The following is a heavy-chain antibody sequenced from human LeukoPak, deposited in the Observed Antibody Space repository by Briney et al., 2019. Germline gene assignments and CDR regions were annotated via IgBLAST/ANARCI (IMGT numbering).Heavy chain of an antibody. CDR2: ISGSGGST. V-gene: IGHV3-23*01. CDR3: AKVLPHYFESSVYSFFNY. Sequence: GGSLRLSCAASGFTFSSYAISWVRQAPGKGLEWVSAISGSGGSTYYADSVKGRFTISRDNSKNTLYLQMNSLRAEDTAVYYCAKVLPHYFESSVYSFFNYWGKGTLSPSPQ. D-gene: IGHD3-22*01. CDR1: GFTFSSYA. J-gene: IGHJ4*02.